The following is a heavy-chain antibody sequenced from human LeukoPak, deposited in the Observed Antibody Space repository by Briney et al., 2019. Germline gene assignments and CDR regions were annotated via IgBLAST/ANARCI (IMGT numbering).Heavy chain of an antibody. D-gene: IGHD1-14*01. V-gene: IGHV1-69*05. CDR2: IIPISGTA. CDR1: GGTFSSYG. J-gene: IGHJ4*02. CDR3: ARGGTFYRRTLLNYFDY. Sequence: ASAKVSCKASGGTFSSYGISWVRQAPGQGLEWMGGIIPISGTANYAQRFQGRVTFTTDESTSTAYMELTSLRSEDTAVYYCARGGTFYRRTLLNYFDYWGQGSLVTVSS.